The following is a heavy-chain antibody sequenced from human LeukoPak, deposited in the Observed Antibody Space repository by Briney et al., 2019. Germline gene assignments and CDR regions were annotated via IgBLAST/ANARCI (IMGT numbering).Heavy chain of an antibody. Sequence: GGSLRLSCAASGFTFDDYAMHWVRQAPGKGLEWVSGISWNSGSIGYADSVKGRFTISRDNAKNSLYLQMNSLRAEDTALYYCAKDLSHLTTVVTFDYWGQGTLVTVSS. CDR3: AKDLSHLTTVVTFDY. V-gene: IGHV3-9*01. CDR2: ISWNSGSI. CDR1: GFTFDDYA. J-gene: IGHJ4*02. D-gene: IGHD4-23*01.